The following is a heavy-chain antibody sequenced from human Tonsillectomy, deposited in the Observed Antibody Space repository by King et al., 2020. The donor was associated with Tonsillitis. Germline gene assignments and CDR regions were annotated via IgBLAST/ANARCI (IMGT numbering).Heavy chain of an antibody. D-gene: IGHD3-16*01. CDR1: GFTSTTYA. J-gene: IGHJ4*02. Sequence: VQLVESGGGLVQPGGSLRLSCAASGFTSTTYAMGWVRQAPGKGLVWVSPISGGSGFSTYYADSVKGRFTISRDNSKNTLYLQMNSLRAEDMATYYCARDRHGGFDYWGQGTLVTVSS. CDR3: ARDRHGGFDY. V-gene: IGHV3-23*04. CDR2: ISGGSGFST.